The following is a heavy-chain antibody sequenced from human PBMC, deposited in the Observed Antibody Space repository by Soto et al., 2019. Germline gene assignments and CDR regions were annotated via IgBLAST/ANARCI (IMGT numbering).Heavy chain of an antibody. Sequence: SETLSLTCTVSGGSISSSSYYWGWIRQPPGKGLEWIGSIYYSGSTYYNPSLKSRVTISVDTSKNQFSLKLSSVTAADTAVYYCARPDPHRLIRGRPPDSWGQGTLVTVS. CDR3: ARPDPHRLIRGRPPDS. CDR2: IYYSGST. J-gene: IGHJ5*01. V-gene: IGHV4-39*01. CDR1: GGSISSSSYY. D-gene: IGHD6-19*01.